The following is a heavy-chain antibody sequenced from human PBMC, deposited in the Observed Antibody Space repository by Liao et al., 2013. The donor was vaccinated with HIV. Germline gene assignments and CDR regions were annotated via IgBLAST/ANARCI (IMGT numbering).Heavy chain of an antibody. CDR3: VRGWKNRTVT. Sequence: QVQLQQWGSGLLKPSETLSLTCAVSGGSFSGYSWSWIRQSPGGRLEWIGEAQPGGGTTYNPALKSRVTISVDTSKNQFSLKLSSVTAADTAVYYCVRGWKNRTVTGGQGTLVTVSS. J-gene: IGHJ4*02. CDR2: AQPGGGT. V-gene: IGHV4-34*01. D-gene: IGHD4-11*01. CDR1: GGSFSGYS.